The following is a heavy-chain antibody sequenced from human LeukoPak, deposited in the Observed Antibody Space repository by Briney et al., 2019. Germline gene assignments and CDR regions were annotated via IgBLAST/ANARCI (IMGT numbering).Heavy chain of an antibody. CDR3: ARDLGYCVSPSCFPDS. V-gene: IGHV4-4*07. Sequence: SETLSLTCTVSGDSISSYYWSWIRQSAGKGLQWIGRIYTTGSPSYNPSLKSRVTMSVDTSKNQFSLKLSSVTAADTAMYYCARDLGYCVSPSCFPDSWGQGTLVTVSS. CDR1: GDSISSYY. CDR2: IYTTGSP. D-gene: IGHD2-2*03. J-gene: IGHJ4*02.